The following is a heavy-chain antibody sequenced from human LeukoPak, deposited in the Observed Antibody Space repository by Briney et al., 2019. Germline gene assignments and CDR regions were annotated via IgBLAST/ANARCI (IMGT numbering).Heavy chain of an antibody. D-gene: IGHD1-1*01. CDR2: INPNTAGT. J-gene: IGHJ5*01. Sequence: ASVKVSCKASGYTFTGYYMHWVRQAPGQGLEWMGWINPNTAGTNFAQKFQGRVTMTRDTSISTAYMELSRLRSDDTAVYFCARAVTATGDFASWGQGTLVTVSS. V-gene: IGHV1-2*02. CDR3: ARAVTATGDFAS. CDR1: GYTFTGYY.